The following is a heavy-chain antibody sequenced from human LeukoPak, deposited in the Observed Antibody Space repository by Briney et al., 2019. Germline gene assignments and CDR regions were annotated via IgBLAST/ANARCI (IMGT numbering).Heavy chain of an antibody. V-gene: IGHV5-51*01. CDR2: IYPGDSDT. J-gene: IGHJ3*02. D-gene: IGHD3-22*01. Sequence: GESLKISCKGSGYSFTSYWIGWVRQMPGKGLEWMGIIYPGDSDTRYSPSFQGQVTISADKSISTAYLQWSSLKASDTAMYYCARQSRYYDSSGQNAFDIWGQGTMVTVSS. CDR1: GYSFTSYW. CDR3: ARQSRYYDSSGQNAFDI.